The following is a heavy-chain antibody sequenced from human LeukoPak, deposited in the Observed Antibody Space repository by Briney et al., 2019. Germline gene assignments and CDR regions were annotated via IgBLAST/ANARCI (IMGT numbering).Heavy chain of an antibody. J-gene: IGHJ4*02. D-gene: IGHD6-13*01. V-gene: IGHV1-2*02. CDR1: GYTFTGYY. CDR2: INPNSGGT. CDR3: ARDRGIAAAGTGY. Sequence: ASVKVSCKASGYTFTGYYMHWVRQAPGQGLEWMGWINPNSGGTKYAQKFQGRVTITTDESTSTAYMELSSLRSEDTAVYYCARDRGIAAAGTGYWGQGTLVTVSS.